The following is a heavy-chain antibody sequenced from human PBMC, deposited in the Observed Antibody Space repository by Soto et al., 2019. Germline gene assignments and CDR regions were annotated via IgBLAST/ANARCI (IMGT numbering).Heavy chain of an antibody. D-gene: IGHD4-4*01. V-gene: IGHV1-69*01. Sequence: KVSCKASGDTFGRFTINWVRQAPGQGLEWMGGIKPISDITNYAQRFQGRVTFTADASTSTVYLELSSLRSEDTAMYYCARDPSTINKLIGVWFDPWGQGTLVTVSS. CDR2: IKPISDIT. CDR3: ARDPSTINKLIGVWFDP. CDR1: GDTFGRFT. J-gene: IGHJ5*02.